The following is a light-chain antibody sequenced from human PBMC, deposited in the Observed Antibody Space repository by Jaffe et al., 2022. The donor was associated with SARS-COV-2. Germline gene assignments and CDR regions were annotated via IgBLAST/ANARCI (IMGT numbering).Light chain of an antibody. CDR3: QQYARSPYT. Sequence: EIVLTQSPGTLSLSPGERATLSCRASQSVGNNFLAWYQQKPGQSPRLLMYGASSRATGIPDRFSGSGSGTDFTLTISRLEPEDFAVYYCQQYARSPYTFGQGTKLEIK. J-gene: IGKJ2*01. CDR1: QSVGNNF. CDR2: GAS. V-gene: IGKV3-20*01.